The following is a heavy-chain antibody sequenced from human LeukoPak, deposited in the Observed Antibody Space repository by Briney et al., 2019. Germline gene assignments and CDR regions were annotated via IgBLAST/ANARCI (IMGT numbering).Heavy chain of an antibody. J-gene: IGHJ6*03. CDR2: INHSGST. D-gene: IGHD3-10*01. V-gene: IGHV4-34*01. CDR3: ARDLARSGSYGPFYYYYYMDV. CDR1: GGSFSGYY. Sequence: PSETLSLTCAVYGGSFSGYYWSWIRQPPGKGLEWIGEINHSGSTNYNPSLKSRVTISVDTSKNQFSLKLSSVTAADTAVYYCARDLARSGSYGPFYYYYYMDVWGKGTTVTVSS.